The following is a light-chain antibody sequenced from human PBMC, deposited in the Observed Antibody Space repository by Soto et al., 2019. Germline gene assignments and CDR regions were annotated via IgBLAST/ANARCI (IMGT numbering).Light chain of an antibody. J-gene: IGKJ2*01. CDR3: QQYNSYSPT. V-gene: IGKV1-5*03. Sequence: DIQMTQSPSTLSASVGDRVTITCRASQSISSWLAWYQQKPGKAPKLLIYKASSLETGVPSRFSGSGSGPEFTLTISSLQTDDFATYYCQQYNSYSPTFGQGTKVEIK. CDR2: KAS. CDR1: QSISSW.